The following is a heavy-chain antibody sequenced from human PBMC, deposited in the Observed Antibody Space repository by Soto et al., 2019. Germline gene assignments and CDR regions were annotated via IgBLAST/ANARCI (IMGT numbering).Heavy chain of an antibody. D-gene: IGHD2-2*01. V-gene: IGHV3-64D*06. CDR1: GFTFTNYS. J-gene: IGHJ4*02. CDR3: VARYCSSTTCYQVDY. Sequence: GGSLRLSCSASGFTFTNYSIHWIRQAPGKGLEYVSAISSTGGSTYYADSVKGRFTISRDNSKNTVYLQMSSLRSEDSAVYYCVARYCSSTTCYQVDYWGQGTLVTVSS. CDR2: ISSTGGST.